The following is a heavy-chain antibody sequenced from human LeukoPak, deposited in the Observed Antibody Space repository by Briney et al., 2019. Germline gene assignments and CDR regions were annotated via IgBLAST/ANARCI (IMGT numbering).Heavy chain of an antibody. Sequence: PSETLSLTCTVSGGSISSGSYYWSWIRQPAGKGLEWIGRIYTSGSTNYNPSLKSRVTISVDTSKNQFSLELSSVTAADTAVYYCARDDDSGSSLDYWGQGTLVTVSS. V-gene: IGHV4-61*02. J-gene: IGHJ4*02. CDR1: GGSISSGSYY. D-gene: IGHD3-10*01. CDR3: ARDDDSGSSLDY. CDR2: IYTSGST.